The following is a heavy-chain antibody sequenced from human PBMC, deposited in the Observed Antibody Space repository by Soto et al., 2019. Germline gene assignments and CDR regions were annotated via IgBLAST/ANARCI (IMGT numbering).Heavy chain of an antibody. Sequence: ASVKVSCKASGYTFTGYYMHWVRQAPGQGLEWMGWINPNSGGTNYAQKFQGWVTMTRDTSISTAYMELSRLRSDDTAVYYCARVGSRGSGDPWFDPWGQGTLVTVSS. CDR1: GYTFTGYY. V-gene: IGHV1-2*04. D-gene: IGHD3-10*01. J-gene: IGHJ5*02. CDR2: INPNSGGT. CDR3: ARVGSRGSGDPWFDP.